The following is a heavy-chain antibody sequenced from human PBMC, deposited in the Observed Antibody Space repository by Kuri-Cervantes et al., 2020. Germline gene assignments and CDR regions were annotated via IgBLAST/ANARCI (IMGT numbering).Heavy chain of an antibody. CDR1: GYSSTSYW. Sequence: GESLKISCKGSGYSSTSYWIGWVRQMPGKGLEWMGIIYPGDSDTRYSPSFQGQVTISADKSISTAYLQWSSLKASDTAMYYCARDLMVRGVIVDYYYYGMDVWGQGTTVTVSS. D-gene: IGHD3-10*01. CDR3: ARDLMVRGVIVDYYYYGMDV. V-gene: IGHV5-51*01. J-gene: IGHJ6*02. CDR2: IYPGDSDT.